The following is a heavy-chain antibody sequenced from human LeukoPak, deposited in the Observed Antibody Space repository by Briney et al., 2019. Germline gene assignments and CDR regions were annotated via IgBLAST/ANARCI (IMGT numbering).Heavy chain of an antibody. CDR2: IYYSGST. CDR3: ARALMVRGVITYYYFDY. CDR1: GCSVSSGSYY. D-gene: IGHD3-10*01. Sequence: SETLSLTCTVSGCSVSSGSYYWSWIRQPPGKGLEWIGYIYYSGSTNYNPSLKSRVTISVDTSKNQFSLKLSSVTAADTAVYYCARALMVRGVITYYYFDYWGQGTLVTVSS. V-gene: IGHV4-61*01. J-gene: IGHJ4*02.